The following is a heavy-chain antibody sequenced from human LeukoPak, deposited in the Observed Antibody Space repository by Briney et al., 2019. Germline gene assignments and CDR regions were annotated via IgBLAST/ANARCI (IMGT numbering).Heavy chain of an antibody. CDR3: ARELSYYDYVWGTFDI. CDR2: IYSGGST. D-gene: IGHD3-16*01. CDR1: GFTVSSNY. Sequence: GGSLRLSCAASGFTVSSNYMSWVRQAPGKGLEWVSVIYSGGSTYYADSVKGRFTISRHNSKNTLYLQMNSLRAEDTAVCYCARELSYYDYVWGTFDIWGQGTMVTVSS. J-gene: IGHJ3*02. V-gene: IGHV3-53*04.